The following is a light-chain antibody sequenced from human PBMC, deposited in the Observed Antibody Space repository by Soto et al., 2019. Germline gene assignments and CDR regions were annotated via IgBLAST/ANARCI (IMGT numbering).Light chain of an antibody. J-gene: IGLJ2*01. Sequence: QSVLTQPASVSGSPGQSITISCTGTSSDIGGYILVSWYQQEPGKAPKLMIYEGSKRPSGVSNRSSGSKSGNTASLTISGLQAEDEAHYYCCSYVGSDTYVIFGGGTKLTVL. CDR2: EGS. CDR1: SSDIGGYIL. CDR3: CSYVGSDTYVI. V-gene: IGLV2-23*01.